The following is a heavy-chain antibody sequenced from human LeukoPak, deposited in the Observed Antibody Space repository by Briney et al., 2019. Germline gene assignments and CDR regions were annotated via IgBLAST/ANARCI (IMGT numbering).Heavy chain of an antibody. Sequence: PSETLSLTCTVSGGSTSSGSSYWRWIRHPAGKGLEWIGRIYTSGSTNYNPSLKSRVTISVDTSKNQFSLKLSSVTAADTAVYYCARGPYCSSSSPIPCAFDIWGQGTMVTVSS. J-gene: IGHJ3*02. CDR1: GGSTSSGSSY. D-gene: IGHD2-2*01. CDR3: ARGPYCSSSSPIPCAFDI. CDR2: IYTSGST. V-gene: IGHV4-61*02.